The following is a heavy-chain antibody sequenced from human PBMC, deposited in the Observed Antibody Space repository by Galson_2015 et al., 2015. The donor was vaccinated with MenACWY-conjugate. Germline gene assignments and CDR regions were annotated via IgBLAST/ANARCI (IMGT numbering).Heavy chain of an antibody. Sequence: LRLSCAASGFTFSSYGMSWVRQAPGKGLEWVSSVSATGSKIYYADSVKGRFTISRDNSKNTLYLQMNSLRAEDTAVYYCAKRISGVVISTFDYWGQGTLVTVSS. CDR2: VSATGSKI. J-gene: IGHJ4*02. CDR1: GFTFSSYG. V-gene: IGHV3-23*01. CDR3: AKRISGVVISTFDY. D-gene: IGHD3-22*01.